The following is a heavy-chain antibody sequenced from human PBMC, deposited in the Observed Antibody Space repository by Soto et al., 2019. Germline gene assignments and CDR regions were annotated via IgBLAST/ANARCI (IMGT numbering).Heavy chain of an antibody. J-gene: IGHJ4*02. CDR2: ISGSDDST. CDR3: AKRSSSSTFDY. Sequence: EVQLLESGGGVVQHGESLRLSCEASGFTFSSYAMSWVRQAPGKGLEWVSVISGSDDSTYYADSAKGRFTISRDNSKNTLYLQMHSLRAEDTAVYYCAKRSSSSTFDYWGEGTLVNVAS. CDR1: GFTFSSYA. D-gene: IGHD6-6*01. V-gene: IGHV3-23*01.